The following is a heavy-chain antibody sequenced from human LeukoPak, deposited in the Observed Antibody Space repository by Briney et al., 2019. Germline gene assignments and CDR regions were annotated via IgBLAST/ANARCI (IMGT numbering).Heavy chain of an antibody. CDR3: ASLPPLGIVVFPGTYSYYYMGV. D-gene: IGHD2-2*01. V-gene: IGHV4-39*01. Sequence: SDTLSLPRTLSADSMSNYNFLWGWTREPPGRGLEWIGSIYYSGFPPYHPSHNLNNRISISVDRPHNQVSLPLRSLTAAHTAVYSCASLPPLGIVVFPGTYSYYYMGVWGKGTTVTVSS. J-gene: IGHJ6*03. CDR2: IYYSGFP. CDR1: ADSMSNYNFL.